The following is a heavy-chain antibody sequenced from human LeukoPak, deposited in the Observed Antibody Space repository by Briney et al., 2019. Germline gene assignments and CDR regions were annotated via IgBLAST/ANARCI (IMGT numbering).Heavy chain of an antibody. J-gene: IGHJ4*02. Sequence: SETLSLTCTVSGGSISSYYWSWIRQPAGKGLEWIGRIYTSGSTNYNPSLKSRVTMSVDTSKNQFSLKLSSETAADTAVYYCARSYSSSSPFDYWGQGTLVTVSS. CDR1: GGSISSYY. CDR3: ARSYSSSSPFDY. V-gene: IGHV4-4*07. CDR2: IYTSGST. D-gene: IGHD6-6*01.